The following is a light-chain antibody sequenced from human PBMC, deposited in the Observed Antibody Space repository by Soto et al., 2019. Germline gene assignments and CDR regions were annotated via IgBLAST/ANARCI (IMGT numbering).Light chain of an antibody. Sequence: SYELTQPPSVSVAPGQTARLTCGGDNIETKSVHWYQQRPGQAPVMVVYDDSDRPSGIPERFSGSNSGNTATLTISRVEAGDEADYYCQVWVSTSDQPIWVFGGGTNLTVL. CDR1: NIETKS. J-gene: IGLJ3*02. CDR3: QVWVSTSDQPIWV. V-gene: IGLV3-21*02. CDR2: DDS.